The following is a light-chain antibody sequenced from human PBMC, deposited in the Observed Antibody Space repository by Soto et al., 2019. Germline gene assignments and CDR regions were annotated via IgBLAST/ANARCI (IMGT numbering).Light chain of an antibody. Sequence: DIVLTQSPGTLSLSPGERATLSCRASQSVDSRYLACYQQKPGQAPRLVIHAVSRRATGIPDRFSGSGSGTDFTLTISRLEPEDFAEYYCQQYGSSPRYSFGQGTYLEIK. J-gene: IGKJ2*03. CDR3: QQYGSSPRYS. CDR1: QSVDSRY. V-gene: IGKV3-20*01. CDR2: AVS.